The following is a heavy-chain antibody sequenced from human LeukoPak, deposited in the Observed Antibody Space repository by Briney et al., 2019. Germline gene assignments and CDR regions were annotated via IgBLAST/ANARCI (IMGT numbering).Heavy chain of an antibody. CDR3: ARDRGGDYFDY. J-gene: IGHJ4*02. V-gene: IGHV1-69*13. CDR1: GGTFSSYA. CDR2: IIPIFGTA. D-gene: IGHD2-21*01. Sequence: SVKVSCKASGGTFSSYAISWVRQAPGQGLEWMGGIIPIFGTANYAQKFQGRVTITADESTSTAYMELRSLRSDDTAVYYCARDRGGDYFDYWGRGTLVTVSS.